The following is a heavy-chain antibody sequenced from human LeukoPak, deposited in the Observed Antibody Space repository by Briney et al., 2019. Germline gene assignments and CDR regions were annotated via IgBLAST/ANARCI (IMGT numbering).Heavy chain of an antibody. D-gene: IGHD3-16*02. CDR1: GYTFTSYS. CDR3: ARELYDYVWGSYREYYFDY. J-gene: IGHJ4*02. V-gene: IGHV1-18*01. CDR2: ISAYNGNT. Sequence: ASVKVSCKASGYTFTSYSISWVRQAPGQGLEWMGWISAYNGNTNYAQKLQGRVTMTTDTSTSTAYMELRSLRSDDTAVYYCARELYDYVWGSYREYYFDYWGQGTLVTVSS.